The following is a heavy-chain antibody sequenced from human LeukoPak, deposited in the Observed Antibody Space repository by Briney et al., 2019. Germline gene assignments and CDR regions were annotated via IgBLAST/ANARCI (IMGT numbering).Heavy chain of an antibody. J-gene: IGHJ3*02. CDR2: ISSSSSTI. V-gene: IGHV3-48*01. Sequence: GGSLRLSCAASGFTFSSYSMNWVRQAPGKGLEWVSYISSSSSTIYYADSVKGRFTISRDNAKNSLYLQMNSLRAEDTAVYYCAGELRVYGVTLGAFDIWGQGTMVTVSS. CDR3: AGELRVYGVTLGAFDI. D-gene: IGHD4-17*01. CDR1: GFTFSSYS.